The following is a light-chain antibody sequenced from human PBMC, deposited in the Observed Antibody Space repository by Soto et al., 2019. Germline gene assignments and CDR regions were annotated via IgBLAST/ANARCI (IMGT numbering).Light chain of an antibody. CDR1: QGVSGSY. V-gene: IGKV3-20*01. CDR2: GAS. Sequence: PGERATLSCRASQGVSGSYLAWYQQKPGQAPRLLIYGASSRPTGIPDRFSGDGSGTDFTLTISRLEPEDFVVYYCQHYGTSPTWTFGQGTKVEVK. CDR3: QHYGTSPTWT. J-gene: IGKJ1*01.